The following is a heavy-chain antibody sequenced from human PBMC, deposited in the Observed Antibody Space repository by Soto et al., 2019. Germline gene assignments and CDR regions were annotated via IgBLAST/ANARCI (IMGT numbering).Heavy chain of an antibody. J-gene: IGHJ4*02. CDR1: GYTITTYA. CDR3: ARVVIAAAGRPAFDY. V-gene: IGHV1-3*01. Sequence: GTSVEVSCKASGYTITTYAIHWVRQAHGQRLEWMGWINAGNGNTKYSQKFQGRVTITRDTTASTAYMELWSLRSDDTAVYYCARVVIAAAGRPAFDYWGQGTLVTVSS. CDR2: INAGNGNT. D-gene: IGHD6-13*01.